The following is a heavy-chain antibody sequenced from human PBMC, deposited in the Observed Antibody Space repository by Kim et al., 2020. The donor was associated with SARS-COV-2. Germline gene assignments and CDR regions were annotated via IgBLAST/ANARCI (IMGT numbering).Heavy chain of an antibody. D-gene: IGHD6-19*01. J-gene: IGHJ6*02. Sequence: GGSLRLSCAASGFTFSSYSMNWVRQAPGKGLEWVSSISSSSSYIYYADSVKGRFTISRDNAKNSLYLQMNSLRAEDTAVYYCARAHLISIAVYGMDVWGQGTPVTVSS. CDR2: ISSSSSYI. V-gene: IGHV3-21*01. CDR3: ARAHLISIAVYGMDV. CDR1: GFTFSSYS.